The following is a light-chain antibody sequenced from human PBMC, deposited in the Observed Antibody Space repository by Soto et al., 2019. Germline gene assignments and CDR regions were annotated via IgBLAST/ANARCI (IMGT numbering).Light chain of an antibody. J-gene: IGKJ5*01. V-gene: IGKV3-11*01. Sequence: EIVLTQSPATLSLSPGERATLSCRASQSVSSYLAWYQQKPGQAPRLLIYEASNRATGIPARFSGSGSGTDFTLSISSLEPEDFAIYYCQERSNWPPITCGQGTRLEIK. CDR3: QERSNWPPIT. CDR1: QSVSSY. CDR2: EAS.